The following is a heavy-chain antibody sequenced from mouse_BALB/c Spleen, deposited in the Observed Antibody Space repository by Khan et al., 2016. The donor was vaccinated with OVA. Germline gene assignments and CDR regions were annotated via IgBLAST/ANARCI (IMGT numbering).Heavy chain of an antibody. D-gene: IGHD2-4*01. CDR1: GFSLTNYS. Sequence: QVQLQQSGPGLVQPSQSLSITCTVSGFSLTNYSLHWVRQSPGKGLEWLGVIWSAGSTDYNAAFISRLTIRKDNSRSQVFFKMNSLQPNDTAIYYCARRCYDYGRGALFAYWGQGTLVTVSA. J-gene: IGHJ3*01. CDR3: ARRCYDYGRGALFAY. V-gene: IGHV2-2*02. CDR2: IWSAGST.